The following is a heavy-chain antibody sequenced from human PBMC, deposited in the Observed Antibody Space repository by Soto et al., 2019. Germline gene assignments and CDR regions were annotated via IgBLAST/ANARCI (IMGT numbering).Heavy chain of an antibody. V-gene: IGHV4-39*02. J-gene: IGHJ6*02. Sequence: SETLSLTCSVSGDSISSSNYYWGWIRQPPGKGLEWIGSIYYSGSTYYNPSLKSRVSMSLDLSKNHFSLKLTSLTAADTAVYYCARERGDYTYYGLDVWDQGTTVTVSS. CDR1: GDSISSSNYY. CDR3: ARERGDYTYYGLDV. D-gene: IGHD4-17*01. CDR2: IYYSGST.